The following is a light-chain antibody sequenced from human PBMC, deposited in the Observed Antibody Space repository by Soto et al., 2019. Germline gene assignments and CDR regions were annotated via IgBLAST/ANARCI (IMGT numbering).Light chain of an antibody. V-gene: IGKV4-1*01. CDR2: WAS. CDR3: HQYRSAPQT. J-gene: IGKJ1*01. Sequence: DIVMTQSPDSLAVSLGERATINCKSSQSVLYSPNNKNYLAWYQQKPGQPPKLLVYWASTRESGVPDRFSGSGSGTDFILTISSLQAEDAAVYYCHQYRSAPQTFGQGTKVEIK. CDR1: QSVLYSPNNKNY.